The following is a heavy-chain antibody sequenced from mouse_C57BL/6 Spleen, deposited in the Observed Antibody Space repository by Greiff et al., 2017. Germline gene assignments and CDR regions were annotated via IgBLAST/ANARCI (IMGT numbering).Heavy chain of an antibody. Sequence: EVQGVESGGGLVQPKGSLKLSCAASGFSFNTYAMNWVRQAPGKGLEWVARIRSKSNNYATYYADSVKDRFTISRDDSESMLYLQMNNLKTEDTAMYYCVRQLTGKGCFDYWGQGTTLTVSS. CDR1: GFSFNTYA. CDR3: VRQLTGKGCFDY. V-gene: IGHV10-1*01. CDR2: IRSKSNNYAT. D-gene: IGHD4-1*01. J-gene: IGHJ2*01.